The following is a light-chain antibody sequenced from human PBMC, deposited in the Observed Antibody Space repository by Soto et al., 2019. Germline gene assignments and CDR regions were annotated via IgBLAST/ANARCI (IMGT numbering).Light chain of an antibody. CDR2: DAS. V-gene: IGKV3-11*01. CDR3: EQRSNWPRFT. CDR1: KTVSFY. Sequence: EIVLTQSPATLSLSPGERATLSCRASKTVSFYLAWYQQKPGQAPRLLIYDASKRATGTPARFSGSGSGTDFTLSISSLGPEDFAVYYCEQRSNWPRFTFGPGTKVDIK. J-gene: IGKJ3*01.